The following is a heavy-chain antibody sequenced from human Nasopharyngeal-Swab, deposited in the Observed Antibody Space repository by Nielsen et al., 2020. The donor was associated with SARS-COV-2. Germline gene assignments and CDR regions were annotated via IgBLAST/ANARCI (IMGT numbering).Heavy chain of an antibody. D-gene: IGHD5-12*01. V-gene: IGHV4-39*01. CDR1: GGSISSSSYY. CDR3: ARPKYSGYDDEFGAYFDY. CDR2: IYYSGST. Sequence: SETLSLTCTVSGGSISSSSYYWCWIRQPPGKGLGWIGSIYYSGSTYYNPSLKSRVTISVDTSKNQFSLKLSSVTAADTAVYYCARPKYSGYDDEFGAYFDYWGQRTLVTVSS. J-gene: IGHJ4*02.